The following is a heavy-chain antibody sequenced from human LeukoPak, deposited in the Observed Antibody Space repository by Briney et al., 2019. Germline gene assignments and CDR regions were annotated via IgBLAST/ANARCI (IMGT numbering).Heavy chain of an antibody. D-gene: IGHD5-24*01. Sequence: SETLSLTCAVSADSFSSHYWTWIRQSPGKGLEWIGYISYIGSTNYNPSLKSRVTISIDTSKNQFSLKLRSVTAADTAVYYCARLGQRWLQPNWFDPWGQGTLVTVSS. J-gene: IGHJ5*02. CDR3: ARLGQRWLQPNWFDP. CDR2: ISYIGST. CDR1: ADSFSSHY. V-gene: IGHV4-59*08.